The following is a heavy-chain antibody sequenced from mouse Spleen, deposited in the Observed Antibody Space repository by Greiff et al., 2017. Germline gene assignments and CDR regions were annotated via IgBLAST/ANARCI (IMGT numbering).Heavy chain of an antibody. Sequence: QVQLQQSGAELVRPGASVPLSCKASGYTFTDYEMHWVKQTPVHGLEWIGALDPEPGGTASNQKFTGKAILTEDKSSSTASIELRSLTSEDSAVYYCTRYHGNFFDYWGQGTTLTVSS. J-gene: IGHJ2*01. V-gene: IGHV1-15*01. CDR1: GYTFTDYE. D-gene: IGHD2-1*01. CDR3: TRYHGNFFDY. CDR2: LDPEPGGT.